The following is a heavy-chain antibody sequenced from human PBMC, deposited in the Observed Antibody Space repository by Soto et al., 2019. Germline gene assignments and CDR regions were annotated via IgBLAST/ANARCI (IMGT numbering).Heavy chain of an antibody. J-gene: IGHJ4*02. CDR1: GFTFSSYA. Sequence: EVQLLESGGGLVQPGGSLRLSCAASGFTFSSYAMSWVRQAPGKGLEWVSAISGSGGSTYYADSVKGRFTISRDNSKNTLYLQMNSLRAEDTAVYYCAKDILMSDSSGWYYFDYWGQGTLVTVSS. V-gene: IGHV3-23*01. CDR2: ISGSGGST. CDR3: AKDILMSDSSGWYYFDY. D-gene: IGHD6-19*01.